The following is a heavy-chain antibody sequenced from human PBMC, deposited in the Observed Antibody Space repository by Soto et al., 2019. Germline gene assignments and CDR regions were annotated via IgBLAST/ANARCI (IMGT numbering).Heavy chain of an antibody. CDR3: AREEAAAGGGHY. J-gene: IGHJ4*02. CDR2: IYYSGST. CDR1: GGSVSSGSYY. D-gene: IGHD6-13*01. V-gene: IGHV4-61*01. Sequence: LSLTCTVSGGSVSSGSYYWSWIRQPPGKGLEWIGYIYYSGSTNYNPSLKSRVTISVDTSKNQFSLKLSSVTAADTAVYYCAREEAAAGGGHYWGQGTLVTVSS.